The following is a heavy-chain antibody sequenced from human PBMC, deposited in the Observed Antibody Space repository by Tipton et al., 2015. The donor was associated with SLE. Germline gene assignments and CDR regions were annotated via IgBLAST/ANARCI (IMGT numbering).Heavy chain of an antibody. V-gene: IGHV4-59*04. CDR2: IYYSGST. Sequence: TLSLTCTVSGGSISSYYWSWIRQPPGKGLEWIGYIYYSGSTYYNPSLKSRVTISVDTSKNQFSLKLSSVTAADTAVYYCARHTPGRYFDWLSLDYWGQGTLVTVSS. J-gene: IGHJ4*02. CDR3: ARHTPGRYFDWLSLDY. D-gene: IGHD3-9*01. CDR1: GGSISSYY.